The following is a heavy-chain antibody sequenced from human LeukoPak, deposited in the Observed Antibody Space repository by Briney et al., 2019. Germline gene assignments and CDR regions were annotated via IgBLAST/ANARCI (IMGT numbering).Heavy chain of an antibody. CDR1: GFTFSSYW. Sequence: GGSLRLSCAASGFTFSSYWMHWVRQAPGKGLVWVSRINSDGSSTTYADSVKGRLTISRDNAKNTLYLQMNSLRAEDTAVYYCARDSSTSYYYMDVWGKGTTVTVSS. V-gene: IGHV3-74*01. CDR3: ARDSSTSYYYMDV. D-gene: IGHD6-13*01. CDR2: INSDGSST. J-gene: IGHJ6*03.